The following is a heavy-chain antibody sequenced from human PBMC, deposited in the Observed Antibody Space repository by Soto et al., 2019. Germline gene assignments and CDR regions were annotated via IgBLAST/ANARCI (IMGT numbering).Heavy chain of an antibody. CDR1: GGSITSSFY. CDR2: IYGTGTT. J-gene: IGHJ6*02. D-gene: IGHD6-13*01. CDR3: RSSSRYSTDV. V-gene: IGHV4-39*01. Sequence: QLQLQESGPGLVKPSETLSLSCTVSGGSITSSFYWGWIRQPPGKGLEWIGSIYGTGTTYYNPSLKGRVTISADTSKNQFSLNLISVTAADTAVYYCRSSSRYSTDVWGQGATVTVSS.